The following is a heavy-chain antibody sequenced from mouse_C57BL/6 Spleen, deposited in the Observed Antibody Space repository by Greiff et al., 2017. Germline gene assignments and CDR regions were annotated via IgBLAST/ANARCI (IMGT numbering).Heavy chain of an antibody. CDR2: IWSGGST. D-gene: IGHD1-1*01. CDR3: AVNSSTTVVGAMDY. CDR1: GFSLTSYG. J-gene: IGHJ4*01. V-gene: IGHV2-2*01. Sequence: VQRVESGPGLVQPSQTLSISCTASGFSLTSYGVHWVRQSPGKGLEWLGVIWSGGSTDYNAAFISRLSISKDNSKSQVCFSMNSLQADNTAIYYCAVNSSTTVVGAMDYWGQGTSVTVSS.